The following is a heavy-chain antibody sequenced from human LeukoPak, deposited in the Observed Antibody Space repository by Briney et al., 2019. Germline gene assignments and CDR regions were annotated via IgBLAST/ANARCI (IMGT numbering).Heavy chain of an antibody. D-gene: IGHD3-10*01. CDR2: ISSGDRT. CDR3: ARDQMVRGVNNWFDP. J-gene: IGHJ5*02. CDR1: GFTFNSYA. Sequence: PGGSLRLSCAASGFTFNSYAMSWVRQAPGKGLEWVSAISSGDRTYYGDSVKGRFTISRDNAKNSLYLQMNSLRAEDTAVYYCARDQMVRGVNNWFDPWGQGTLVTVSS. V-gene: IGHV3-23*01.